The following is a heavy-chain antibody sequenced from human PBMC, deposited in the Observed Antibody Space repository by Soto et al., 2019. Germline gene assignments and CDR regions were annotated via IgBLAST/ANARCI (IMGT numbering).Heavy chain of an antibody. Sequence: QVQLVQSGAEVQKPGSSVKVSCKASGGTFSNYAFSWVRQVPGQGLEWMGGIIPIFDTTNYAQKFQGRVTIPADESTSTTYMELSSLRYDATAVFYCARDMIPAAISYRYYAMDVWGQGTTVTVSS. CDR2: IIPIFDTT. CDR1: GGTFSNYA. D-gene: IGHD2-2*01. V-gene: IGHV1-69*01. CDR3: ARDMIPAAISYRYYAMDV. J-gene: IGHJ6*02.